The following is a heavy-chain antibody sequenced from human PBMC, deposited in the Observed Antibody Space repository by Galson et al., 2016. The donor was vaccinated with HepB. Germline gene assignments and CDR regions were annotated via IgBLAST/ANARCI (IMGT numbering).Heavy chain of an antibody. CDR2: ISGHGGSK. V-gene: IGHV3-23*01. CDR3: ARHETTVTYYFDY. Sequence: SLRLSCAASGFILSSYDMSWVRQAPGKGLEWVSAISGHGGSKYDTDSVKGRFTISRDNSRHTLYLQMSSLTVEDTAVYYCARHETTVTYYFDYWGQGALVTVSS. D-gene: IGHD4-17*01. CDR1: GFILSSYD. J-gene: IGHJ4*02.